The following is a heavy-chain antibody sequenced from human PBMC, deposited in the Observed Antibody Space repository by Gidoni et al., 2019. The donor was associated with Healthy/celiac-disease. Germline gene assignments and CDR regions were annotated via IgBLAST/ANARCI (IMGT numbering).Heavy chain of an antibody. J-gene: IGHJ5*02. V-gene: IGHV1-69*01. CDR3: ARPYGGSGWLEGWFDP. CDR2: IIPIFGTA. Sequence: PGQGLEWMGGIIPIFGTANYAQKFQGRVTITADESTSTAYMELSSLRSEDTAVYYCARPYGGSGWLEGWFDPWGQGTLVTVSS. D-gene: IGHD6-19*01.